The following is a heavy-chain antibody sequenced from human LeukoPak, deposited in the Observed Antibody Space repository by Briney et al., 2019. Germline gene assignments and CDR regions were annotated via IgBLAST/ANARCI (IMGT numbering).Heavy chain of an antibody. D-gene: IGHD4-17*01. CDR2: IIPIFGTA. V-gene: IGHV1-69*06. CDR3: ASSGGDYGSYYYYGMDV. J-gene: IGHJ6*04. Sequence: SVKVSCKASGGTFSSYAISWVRQAPGQGLEWMGGIIPIFGTANYVQKFQGRVTITADKSTSTAYMELSSLRSEDTAVYYCASSGGDYGSYYYYGMDVWGKGTTVTVSS. CDR1: GGTFSSYA.